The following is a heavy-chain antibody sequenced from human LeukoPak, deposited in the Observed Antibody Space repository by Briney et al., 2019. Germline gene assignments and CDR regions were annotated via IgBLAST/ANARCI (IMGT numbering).Heavy chain of an antibody. CDR1: GFTFSSYE. V-gene: IGHV3-48*03. D-gene: IGHD3-22*01. CDR3: EGTMITSPEFDY. J-gene: IGHJ4*02. CDR2: ISSSGSTI. Sequence: GGSLRPSCAASGFTFSSYEMNWVRQAPGKGLEWVSYISSSGSTIYYADSVKGRFTISRDNAKNSLYLQMNSLRAEDTAVYYCEGTMITSPEFDYWGQGTLVTVSS.